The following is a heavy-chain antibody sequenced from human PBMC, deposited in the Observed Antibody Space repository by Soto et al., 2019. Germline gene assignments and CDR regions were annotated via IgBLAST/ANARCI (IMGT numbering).Heavy chain of an antibody. CDR2: IDPSDSYT. V-gene: IGHV5-10-1*01. Sequence: PGESLKISCKGSGYSFTSYWISWVRQMPGKGLEWMGRIDPSDSYTNYSPSFQGHVTISADKSISTAYLQWSSLKASDTAMYYFARGYCSSTSCYLYYYYGMDVWGQGTTVTVSS. D-gene: IGHD2-2*01. J-gene: IGHJ6*02. CDR3: ARGYCSSTSCYLYYYYGMDV. CDR1: GYSFTSYW.